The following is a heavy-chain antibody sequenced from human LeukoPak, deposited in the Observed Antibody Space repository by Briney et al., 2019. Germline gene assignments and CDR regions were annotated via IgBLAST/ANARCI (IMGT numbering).Heavy chain of an antibody. Sequence: GESLKISCKGSGYIFTSYWINWVRQTPGKGLEWMGIIYPGDSDTRYSPSFQGQVTMSADKSINTAYLQWSSLKASDTAMYYCARRQGCSSTSCPPDSWGQGTLVTVSS. CDR2: IYPGDSDT. D-gene: IGHD2-2*01. CDR1: GYIFTSYW. V-gene: IGHV5-51*01. CDR3: ARRQGCSSTSCPPDS. J-gene: IGHJ4*02.